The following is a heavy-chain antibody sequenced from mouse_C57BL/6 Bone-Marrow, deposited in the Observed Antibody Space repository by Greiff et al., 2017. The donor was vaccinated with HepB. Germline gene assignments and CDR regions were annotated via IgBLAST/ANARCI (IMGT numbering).Heavy chain of an antibody. V-gene: IGHV1-82*01. J-gene: IGHJ4*01. CDR1: GYAFSSSW. CDR2: IYPGDGDT. CDR3: ATRGYGSSSWAMDY. Sequence: VQLKESGPELVKPGASVKISCQAFGYAFSSSWLHWVKQRPGKGLEWIGRIYPGDGDTNYNGKFKGKATLTADKSSSTAYMQRSSLTSEDSAVYVCATRGYGSSSWAMDYWGQGTSVTVSS. D-gene: IGHD1-1*01.